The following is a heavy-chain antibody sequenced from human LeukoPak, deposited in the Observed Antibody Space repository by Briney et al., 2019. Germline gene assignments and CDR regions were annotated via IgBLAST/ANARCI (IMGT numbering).Heavy chain of an antibody. CDR1: GGSISSYY. Sequence: PSGTLSLSCTASGGSISSYYWNWIRQPPGKGLEWVGLIYTSGSTNYNPSLESRVTMSVDTSKNQFSLKLSSVTAADTAVYYCARACGGSCYPRPYYYYMDVWGKGTTVTVSS. CDR2: IYTSGST. D-gene: IGHD2-15*01. J-gene: IGHJ6*03. V-gene: IGHV4-4*07. CDR3: ARACGGSCYPRPYYYYMDV.